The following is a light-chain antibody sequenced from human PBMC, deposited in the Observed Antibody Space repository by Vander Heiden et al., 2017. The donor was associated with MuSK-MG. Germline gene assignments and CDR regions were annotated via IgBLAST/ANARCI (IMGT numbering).Light chain of an antibody. CDR1: KLGDKY. Sequence: SYELTQPPSVSVSPGQTASITCSGDKLGDKYACWYQQKPGQSPVRVSYQDSKRPSGIPERFSGSNSGNTATLTISGTQAMDEADYYCQAWDSSTSVGFGGGTKMTVL. V-gene: IGLV3-1*01. CDR3: QAWDSSTSVG. J-gene: IGLJ2*01. CDR2: QDS.